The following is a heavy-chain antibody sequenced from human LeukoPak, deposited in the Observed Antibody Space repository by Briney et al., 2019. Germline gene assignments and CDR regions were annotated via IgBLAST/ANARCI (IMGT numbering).Heavy chain of an antibody. V-gene: IGHV3-30*18. J-gene: IGHJ4*02. CDR1: GFTFSSYG. CDR2: ISYDGGYT. Sequence: GGSLRLSCAASGFTFSSYGIHWVRQAPGKGPEGVAVISYDGGYTYYADSVKGRFTISRDNSKNTLYLQMNSLRAEDTAVYYCAKDRLGGWPSGAFDYWGQGTLVTVSS. D-gene: IGHD6-19*01. CDR3: AKDRLGGWPSGAFDY.